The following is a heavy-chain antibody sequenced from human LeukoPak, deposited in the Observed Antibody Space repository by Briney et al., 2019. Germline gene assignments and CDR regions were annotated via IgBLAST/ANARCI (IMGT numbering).Heavy chain of an antibody. CDR1: GFTFSSYR. D-gene: IGHD3-22*01. CDR2: IKQDGSEK. J-gene: IGHJ4*02. V-gene: IGHV3-7*01. CDR3: ARFSYYYDSSGYDY. Sequence: GGSLRLSCAASGFTFSSYRMSWVRQAPGKGLEWVANIKQDGSEKYYVDSVKGRFTISRDNAKNSLYLQMNSLRAEDTAVYYCARFSYYYDSSGYDYWGQGTLVTVSS.